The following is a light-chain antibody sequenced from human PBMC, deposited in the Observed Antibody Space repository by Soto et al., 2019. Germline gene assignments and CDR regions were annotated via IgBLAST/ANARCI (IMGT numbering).Light chain of an antibody. Sequence: DIVVTQSPATLSASPGERVTLSRRASQFVSSRLAWYQRRPGQVPRLLIYDTSTRAPGISARFSGSGSGTEFTLTISSLQSEDFAVYYCQEYIQWPPGMFGPGTKVDIK. J-gene: IGKJ1*01. CDR3: QEYIQWPPGM. CDR1: QFVSSR. CDR2: DTS. V-gene: IGKV3-15*01.